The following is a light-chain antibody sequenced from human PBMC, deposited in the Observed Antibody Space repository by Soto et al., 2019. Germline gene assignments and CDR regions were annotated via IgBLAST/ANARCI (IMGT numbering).Light chain of an antibody. V-gene: IGLV1-47*02. CDR1: SFNIGSNY. CDR2: SNN. Sequence: QSVLTQPPSASGTPGQRVTISCSGSSFNIGSNYVYWYQQLPGTAPKLLIYSNNQRPSGVPDLLSGSKSGTSASLAISGLRSEDEADYYCAAWDDSLNGYVFGTGTKLTVL. CDR3: AAWDDSLNGYV. J-gene: IGLJ1*01.